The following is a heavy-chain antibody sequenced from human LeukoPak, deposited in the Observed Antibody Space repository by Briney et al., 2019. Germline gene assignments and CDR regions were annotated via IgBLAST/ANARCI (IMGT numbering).Heavy chain of an antibody. CDR1: GYNFANDW. V-gene: IGHV5-51*01. D-gene: IGHD2-15*01. J-gene: IGHJ4*02. Sequence: GESLKISRKGSGYNFANDWIGWVRQMPGKGLEWMGIIYPDDSDTIYSPSFQGQVIISADKSISTAYLQWSSLKASDSAIYYCARQESEITTPANRYFDRWGQGTLVTVSS. CDR3: ARQESEITTPANRYFDR. CDR2: IYPDDSDT.